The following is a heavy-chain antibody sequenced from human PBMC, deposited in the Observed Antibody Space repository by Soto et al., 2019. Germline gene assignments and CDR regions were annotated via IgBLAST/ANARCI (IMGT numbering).Heavy chain of an antibody. D-gene: IGHD2-2*01. CDR2: ISAYNGNT. V-gene: IGHV1-18*01. CDR3: ARDPLGYCSSTSCGNWFDP. CDR1: GYTFTSYG. Sequence: ASVEVSCKXSGYTFTSYGISWVRQAPGQGLEWMGWISAYNGNTNYAQKLQGRVTMTTDTSTSTAYMELRSLRSDDTAVYYCARDPLGYCSSTSCGNWFDPWGQGTLVTVSS. J-gene: IGHJ5*02.